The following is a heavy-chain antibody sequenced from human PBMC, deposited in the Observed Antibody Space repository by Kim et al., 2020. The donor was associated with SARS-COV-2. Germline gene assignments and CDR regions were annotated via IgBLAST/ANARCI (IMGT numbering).Heavy chain of an antibody. CDR2: INAGNGNT. CDR3: ARDRGLLWFGEAGYYYYGMDV. D-gene: IGHD3-10*01. Sequence: ASVKVSCKASGYTFTSYAMHWVRQAPGQRLEWMGWINAGNGNTKYSQKFQGRVTITRDTSASTAYMELSSLRSEDTAVYYCARDRGLLWFGEAGYYYYGMDVWGQGTTVTVSS. V-gene: IGHV1-3*01. CDR1: GYTFTSYA. J-gene: IGHJ6*02.